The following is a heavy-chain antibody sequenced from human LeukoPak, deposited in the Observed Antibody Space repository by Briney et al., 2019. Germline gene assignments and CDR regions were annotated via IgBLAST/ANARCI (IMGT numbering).Heavy chain of an antibody. CDR1: GFSFASYG. V-gene: IGHV3-48*03. J-gene: IGHJ4*02. CDR3: ARDTLNGPFVISLDY. CDR2: ITSDGHVE. Sequence: GGSLRLSCAASGFSFASYGMNWVRQAPGKGLEWVSYITSDGHVETYVDSVRGRFTMSRDNAKDLLFLQMNGLRAEDTAVYYCARDTLNGPFVISLDYWGQGALVTVSS. D-gene: IGHD3-9*01.